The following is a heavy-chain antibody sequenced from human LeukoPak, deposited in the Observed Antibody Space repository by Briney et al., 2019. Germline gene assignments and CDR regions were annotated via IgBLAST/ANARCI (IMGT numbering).Heavy chain of an antibody. CDR2: ISSSGSAI. V-gene: IGHV3-11*04. Sequence: GSLRLSCAASGFTFSDYYMSWIRQAPGKGLEWVSYISSSGSAIYYADSVKGRFTISRDNAKNSLYLQMNSLRAEDTAVYYCARDAYEFWSGDEPSYDMDVRGKGTTVTVSS. D-gene: IGHD3-3*01. J-gene: IGHJ6*04. CDR1: GFTFSDYY. CDR3: ARDAYEFWSGDEPSYDMDV.